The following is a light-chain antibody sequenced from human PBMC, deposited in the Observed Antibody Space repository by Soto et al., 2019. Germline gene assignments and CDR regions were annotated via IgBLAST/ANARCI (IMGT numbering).Light chain of an antibody. J-gene: IGKJ1*01. CDR1: QSISNW. CDR3: QQSNTYSWT. CDR2: LAS. V-gene: IGKV1-5*03. Sequence: DIQMTQSPSTRSASVGDIVTITCRASQSISNWLAWYQQKPGKAPKLLIYLASSLESGVPSRFSGSGSGTEFTLTISNLQPDDFATYYCQQSNTYSWTFGQGTKVDIK.